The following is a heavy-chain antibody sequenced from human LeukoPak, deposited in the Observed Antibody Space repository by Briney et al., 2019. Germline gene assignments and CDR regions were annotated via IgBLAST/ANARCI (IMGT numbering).Heavy chain of an antibody. J-gene: IGHJ4*02. V-gene: IGHV3-23*01. CDR2: ISSAGGIPT. Sequence: PGGSLRLSCAASGFMYSSYAMSWARQAPGKGLEWVSTISSAGGIPTYYADSVKGRFTISRDNSKNTVYLQMNNLRAEDTAVYYCAKLPHSRGGSYSDYWGQGTLVTVSS. D-gene: IGHD3-10*01. CDR1: GFMYSSYA. CDR3: AKLPHSRGGSYSDY.